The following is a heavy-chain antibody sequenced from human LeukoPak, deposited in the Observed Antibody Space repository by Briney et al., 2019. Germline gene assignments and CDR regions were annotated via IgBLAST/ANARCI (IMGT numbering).Heavy chain of an antibody. CDR1: GGSISSGGYY. D-gene: IGHD6-13*01. CDR2: IYYSGST. J-gene: IGHJ5*02. Sequence: SQTLSLTCTVSGGSISSGGYYWSWIRQHPGKGLEWIGYIYYSGSTYYNPSLKSRVTISVDTSKNQFSLKLSSVTAADTAVYYCARSSGSSSWYRNWFDPWGQETLVTVSS. CDR3: ARSSGSSSWYRNWFDP. V-gene: IGHV4-31*03.